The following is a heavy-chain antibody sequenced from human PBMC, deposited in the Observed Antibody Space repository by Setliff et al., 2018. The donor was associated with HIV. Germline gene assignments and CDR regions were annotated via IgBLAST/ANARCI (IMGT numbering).Heavy chain of an antibody. V-gene: IGHV1-46*01. D-gene: IGHD3-10*01. CDR2: INPSGGST. J-gene: IGHJ5*02. CDR1: GYRFTDFY. Sequence: ASVKVSCKTFGYRFTDFYVNWVRQAPGQGLEWMGIINPSGGSTSYAQKFRDRVTISADTSTNTAYLELRSLRSEDTAVYYCETDDYYGSGTHWRGVPWGQGTLVTVSS. CDR3: ETDDYYGSGTHWRGVP.